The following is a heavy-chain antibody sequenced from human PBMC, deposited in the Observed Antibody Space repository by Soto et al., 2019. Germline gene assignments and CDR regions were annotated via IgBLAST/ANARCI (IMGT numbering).Heavy chain of an antibody. J-gene: IGHJ4*02. D-gene: IGHD4-17*01. Sequence: VHLVESGGGLVQPGGSLRLSCAASGFTFRHYAMNWVRQAPGKGLEWVSGISSGRGATIRYAESVQGRFSISRDNSKNTLFLQMNNLRVDDTALYYCAKDQGEGGDYENLLPSDWGQGILVTVSS. CDR2: ISSGRGATI. CDR3: AKDQGEGGDYENLLPSD. V-gene: IGHV3-23*04. CDR1: GFTFRHYA.